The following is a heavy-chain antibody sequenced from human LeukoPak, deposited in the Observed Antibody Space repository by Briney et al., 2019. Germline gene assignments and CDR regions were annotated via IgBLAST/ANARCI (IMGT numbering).Heavy chain of an antibody. J-gene: IGHJ6*02. D-gene: IGHD5-12*01. V-gene: IGHV1-69*04. CDR3: ARVRYSGYDTTYYYYGMDV. CDR1: GGTFSSYA. CDR2: IIPILGIA. Sequence: ASVKVSCKASGGTFSSYAISWVRQAPGQGLEWMGRIIPILGIANCAQKFQGRVTITADKSTSTAYMELSSLRSEDTAVYYCARVRYSGYDTTYYYYGMDVWGQGTTVTVSS.